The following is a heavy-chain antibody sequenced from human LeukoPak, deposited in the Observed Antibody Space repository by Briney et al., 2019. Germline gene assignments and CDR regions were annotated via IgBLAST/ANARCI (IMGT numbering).Heavy chain of an antibody. J-gene: IGHJ3*02. CDR2: IKSKTDGGTT. CDR1: GFTFSNAW. D-gene: IGHD3-16*01. V-gene: IGHV3-15*01. Sequence: PGGSLRLSCAASGFTFSNAWMSWVRRAPGRGLEWVGRIKSKTDGGTTDYAAPVKGRFTISRDDSKNTLSLQMNSLKTEDTAVYYCTSRSHMFGGAFDIWGQGAMVTVSS. CDR3: TSRSHMFGGAFDI.